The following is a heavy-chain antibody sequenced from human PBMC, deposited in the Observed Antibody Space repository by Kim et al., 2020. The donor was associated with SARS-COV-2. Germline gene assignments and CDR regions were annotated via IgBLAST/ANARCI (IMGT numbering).Heavy chain of an antibody. J-gene: IGHJ5*02. CDR3: ARESLTRFDP. Sequence: DYAVSLKSRIIITPDTSNNQVSLQLNSVPPEDTAVYYCARESLTRFDPWGQGTQVTVSS. V-gene: IGHV6-1*01.